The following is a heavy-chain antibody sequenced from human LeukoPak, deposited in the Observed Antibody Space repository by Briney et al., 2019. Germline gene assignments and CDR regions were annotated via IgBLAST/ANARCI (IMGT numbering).Heavy chain of an antibody. V-gene: IGHV1-8*03. CDR2: MNPNSGNT. CDR3: ARDGGDYTLFDY. D-gene: IGHD4-17*01. Sequence: ASVKVSCKASGYTFTSYDINWVRQATGQGLEWMGWMNPNSGNTGYAQKFQGRVTITRTTSISTAYMELSSLRSEDTAVYYCARDGGDYTLFDYWGQGTLVTVSS. CDR1: GYTFTSYD. J-gene: IGHJ4*02.